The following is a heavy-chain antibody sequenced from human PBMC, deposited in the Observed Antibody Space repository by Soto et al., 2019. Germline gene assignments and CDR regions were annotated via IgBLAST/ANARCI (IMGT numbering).Heavy chain of an antibody. D-gene: IGHD3-10*01. Sequence: SETLSLTCSFSGGSISSYYWSWIRKPPGKGLEWIGYIYYSGSTNYNPSLKSRVTISVDTSKNQFSLKLSSVTAADTAVYYCARELFGRSVWFDPWGQGTLVTVS. J-gene: IGHJ5*02. CDR1: GGSISSYY. V-gene: IGHV4-59*01. CDR2: IYYSGST. CDR3: ARELFGRSVWFDP.